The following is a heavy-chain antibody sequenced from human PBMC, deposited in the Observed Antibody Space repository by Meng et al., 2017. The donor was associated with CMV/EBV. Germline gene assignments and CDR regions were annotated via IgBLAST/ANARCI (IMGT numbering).Heavy chain of an antibody. CDR2: INPNSGGT. CDR3: ATYIGNYINWYFDL. Sequence: QVQLVQSGDEVKKPWASVKVSCKASGYTFTGYYMHWVRQAPGQGLEWMGWINPNSGGTNYAQKFQGRVTMTRDTSISTAYMELSRLRSDDTAVYYCATYIGNYINWYFDLWGRGTLVTVSS. J-gene: IGHJ2*01. CDR1: GYTFTGYY. D-gene: IGHD1-7*01. V-gene: IGHV1-2*02.